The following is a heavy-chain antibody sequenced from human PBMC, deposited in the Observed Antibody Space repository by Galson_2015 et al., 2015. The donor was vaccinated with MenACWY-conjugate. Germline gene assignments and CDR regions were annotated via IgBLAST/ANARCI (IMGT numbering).Heavy chain of an antibody. CDR2: VNISSRTI. CDR1: GFTVSSYS. J-gene: IGHJ6*02. V-gene: IGHV3-48*04. CDR3: ARDISVVGGDYYFYGMDV. Sequence: SLRLSCAASGFTVSSYSMNWVRQAPGKGLEWVSYVNISSRTIYQADAMKRLFTICKDNAKNSLYQQMNSLTAEDTAVYYCARDISVVGGDYYFYGMDVWGHGTTVTVSS. D-gene: IGHD3-10*01.